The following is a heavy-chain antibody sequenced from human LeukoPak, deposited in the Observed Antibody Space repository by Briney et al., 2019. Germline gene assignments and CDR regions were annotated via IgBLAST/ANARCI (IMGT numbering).Heavy chain of an antibody. D-gene: IGHD4-17*01. CDR2: INGDGTST. J-gene: IGHJ4*02. CDR1: GSTFSTYW. Sequence: GGSLRLSCAASGSTFSTYWMHWVRQAPGKGLLWGSRINGDGTSTKYADSVKGRFTISRDNARHTLYLQMNSLRAEDTAVYYCARASTTVPNLLDYWGQGTLVTVSS. V-gene: IGHV3-74*03. CDR3: ARASTTVPNLLDY.